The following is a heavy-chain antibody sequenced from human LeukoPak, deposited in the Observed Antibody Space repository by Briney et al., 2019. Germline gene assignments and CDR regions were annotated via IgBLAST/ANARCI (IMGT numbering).Heavy chain of an antibody. CDR3: ARFETRGTGDSDF. J-gene: IGHJ4*02. D-gene: IGHD3/OR15-3a*01. CDR2: FSGDSIHI. V-gene: IGHV3-21*01. Sequence: GGSLRLSCEGTGFTFSSYSMNWVRQAPGKGLEWVSSFSGDSIHIIYADSVKGRFTISRDDAKSSLYLQMNSLRAEDTAVYYCARFETRGTGDSDFWGQGTLVTVSS. CDR1: GFTFSSYS.